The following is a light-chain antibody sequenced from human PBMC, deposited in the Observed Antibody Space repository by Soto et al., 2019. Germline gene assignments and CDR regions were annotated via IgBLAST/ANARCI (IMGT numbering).Light chain of an antibody. J-gene: IGLJ2*01. V-gene: IGLV2-14*01. CDR1: SSDIGGYNY. CDR3: SSYTTSSTVA. CDR2: KVS. Sequence: QSALTQSASVSGSPGQSMTISCTGTSSDIGGYNYVSWYQPHLDKAPKLMIFKVSNRPSGVSNRFSGSKSGNTASLTISGLLTEAEADYYCSSYTTSSTVAFGGGTKLTVL.